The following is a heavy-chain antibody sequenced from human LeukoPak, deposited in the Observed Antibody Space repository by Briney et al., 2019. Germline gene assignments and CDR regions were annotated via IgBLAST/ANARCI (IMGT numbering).Heavy chain of an antibody. V-gene: IGHV3-30*03. CDR2: ISFDGSFK. J-gene: IGHJ4*02. CDR3: ARDRSLRYPAGYTSGWPSFGY. D-gene: IGHD6-19*01. CDR1: GFTFSSYG. Sequence: PGGSLRLSCAASGFTFSSYGMHWVRQAPGKGLEWVAVISFDGSFKYYPDSVKGRFTISRDNSKNTLYLQMNSLRPEDSAVYYCARDRSLRYPAGYTSGWPSFGYWGQGTLVTVSS.